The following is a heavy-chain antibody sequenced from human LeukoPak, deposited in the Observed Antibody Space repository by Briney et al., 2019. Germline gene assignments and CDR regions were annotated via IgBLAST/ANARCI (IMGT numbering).Heavy chain of an antibody. CDR2: INAGNGNT. V-gene: IGHV1-3*03. Sequence: ASVKVSCKASGYTFTSYAMHWVRQAPGQRLEWMGWINAGNGNTKYSQEFQGRVTITRDTSASTAYMELSSLRSEDMAVYYCARAGGYSYGYSDYWSQGTLVTVSS. J-gene: IGHJ4*02. CDR3: ARAGGYSYGYSDY. CDR1: GYTFTSYA. D-gene: IGHD5-18*01.